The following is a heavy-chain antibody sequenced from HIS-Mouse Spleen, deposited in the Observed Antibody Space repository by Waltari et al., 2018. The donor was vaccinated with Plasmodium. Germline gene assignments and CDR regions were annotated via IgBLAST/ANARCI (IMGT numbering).Heavy chain of an antibody. J-gene: IGHJ4*02. CDR2: IYTSGST. V-gene: IGHV4-4*07. Sequence: QVQLQESGPGLVQPSATLSLPCPVSGGSISRYYWHWIRQPAGKGLEWIGRIYTSGSTNYNPSLKSRVTMSVDTSKNQFSLKLSSVTAADTAVYYCARDLGYCSGGSCSNVLDYWGQGTLVTVSS. CDR1: GGSISRYY. CDR3: ARDLGYCSGGSCSNVLDY. D-gene: IGHD2-15*01.